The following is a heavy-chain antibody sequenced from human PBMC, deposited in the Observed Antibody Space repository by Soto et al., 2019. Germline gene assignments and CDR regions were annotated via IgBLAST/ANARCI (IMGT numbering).Heavy chain of an antibody. V-gene: IGHV3-33*01. J-gene: IGHJ6*02. CDR3: ATAGISASGAMDV. D-gene: IGHD3-10*01. CDR2: IWYDGTNK. Sequence: GGSLRLSCAASGFTLIDFGMHWVRQAPGKGLEWVAVIWYDGTNKYYADSVNGRFTISGDNSKNTVFLQMNNLRGEDTAVYYCATAGISASGAMDVWGQGTTVTVSS. CDR1: GFTLIDFG.